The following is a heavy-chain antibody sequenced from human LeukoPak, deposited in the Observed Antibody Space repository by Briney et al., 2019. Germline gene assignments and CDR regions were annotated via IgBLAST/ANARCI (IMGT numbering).Heavy chain of an antibody. CDR2: ISGSGISS. J-gene: IGHJ3*02. CDR3: AKDREVGAIRDAFDI. V-gene: IGHV3-23*01. Sequence: PGGSLRLSCAASGVTFSNYAMNWVRQAPGKRLEWVSGISGSGISSYYADSVEGRFTTSRDKSKNTLYLQMNSLRAEDTAVYYCAKDREVGAIRDAFDIWGQGTMVTVSS. D-gene: IGHD1-26*01. CDR1: GVTFSNYA.